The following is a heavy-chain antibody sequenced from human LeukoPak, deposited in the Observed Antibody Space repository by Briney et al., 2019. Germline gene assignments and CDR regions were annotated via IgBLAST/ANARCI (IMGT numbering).Heavy chain of an antibody. CDR3: AKAHSTSRLRYFDWLSRDYGMDV. V-gene: IGHV3-30*18. D-gene: IGHD3-9*01. CDR2: ISYDGSNK. CDR1: GFTFSSYG. Sequence: GGSLRLSCAASGFTFSSYGMHWVRQAPGKGLERVAVISYDGSNKYYADSVKGRFTISRVNSKNTLYLQMNSLRAEDTAVYYCAKAHSTSRLRYFDWLSRDYGMDVWGQGTTVTVSS. J-gene: IGHJ6*02.